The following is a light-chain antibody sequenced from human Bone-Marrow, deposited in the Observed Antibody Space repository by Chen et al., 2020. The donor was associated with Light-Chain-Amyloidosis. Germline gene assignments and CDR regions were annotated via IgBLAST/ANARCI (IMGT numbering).Light chain of an antibody. Sequence: EIVLTQSPDTLSLSPGERATLSCRASQTVSSIYIAWYQQKPGQPPRLLIYGASARVTGVPARFSGSGSGTDFTLTITGLQSEDFAVYYCQQYDVWPPYTFGQGTQLEIK. CDR2: GAS. CDR3: QQYDVWPPYT. J-gene: IGKJ2*01. CDR1: QTVSSI. V-gene: IGKV3-15*01.